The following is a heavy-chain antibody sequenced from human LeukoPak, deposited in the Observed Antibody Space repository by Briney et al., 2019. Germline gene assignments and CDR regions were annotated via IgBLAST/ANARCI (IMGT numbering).Heavy chain of an antibody. CDR3: AKAGTQQWLLFVGVY. CDR1: GLTFSTYG. D-gene: IGHD6-19*01. Sequence: PGGSLRLSCAASGLTFSTYGMLWVRQAPGQGPEWVALIRYDGSNKYYADSVKGRFTISRDNSKNTLYLQMNSLRVEDTAMYYCAKAGTQQWLLFVGVYWGQGALVTVSS. V-gene: IGHV3-30*02. CDR2: IRYDGSNK. J-gene: IGHJ4*02.